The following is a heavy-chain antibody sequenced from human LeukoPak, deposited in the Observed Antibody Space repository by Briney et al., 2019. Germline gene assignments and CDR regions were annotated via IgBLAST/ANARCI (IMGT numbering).Heavy chain of an antibody. CDR1: GYSFTSYW. J-gene: IGHJ6*02. Sequence: HGESLKISCKGSGYSFTSYWIGWVRQMPGKGLEWIGIIYPGDSDTRYSPSFQGQVTISADKSISTAYLQWSSLKASDTAMYYCARSNYDFWSGYRYYYGMDVWGQGTTVTVSS. V-gene: IGHV5-51*01. D-gene: IGHD3-3*01. CDR2: IYPGDSDT. CDR3: ARSNYDFWSGYRYYYGMDV.